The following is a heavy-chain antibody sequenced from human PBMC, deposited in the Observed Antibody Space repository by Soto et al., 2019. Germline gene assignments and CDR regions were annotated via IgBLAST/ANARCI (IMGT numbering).Heavy chain of an antibody. CDR3: ARVTGEGPNWFDP. CDR1: GGTFSSYA. D-gene: IGHD7-27*01. J-gene: IGHJ5*02. Sequence: ASVKVSCKASGGTFSSYAISWVRQAPGQGLEWMGMIIPSGGTTSYAQKFQGRVTMTRDTSTSTVYMELSSLRSEDTAVYYCARVTGEGPNWFDPWGQGTLVTVSS. CDR2: IIPSGGTT. V-gene: IGHV1-46*03.